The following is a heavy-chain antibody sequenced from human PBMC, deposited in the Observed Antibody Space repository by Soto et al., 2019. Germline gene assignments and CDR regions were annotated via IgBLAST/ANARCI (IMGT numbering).Heavy chain of an antibody. Sequence: SETLSLTCAVSGYSISTGFNWAWIRQPPGKGLEWIGSIYHSGSTYYNLSLKSRVTISSDASRNQISLKLSSVTAADTALYYCARAWCTRFYQLDSWGQGTLVTVSS. CDR3: ARAWCTRFYQLDS. CDR1: GYSISTGFN. CDR2: IYHSGST. V-gene: IGHV4-38-2*01. J-gene: IGHJ4*02. D-gene: IGHD2-2*01.